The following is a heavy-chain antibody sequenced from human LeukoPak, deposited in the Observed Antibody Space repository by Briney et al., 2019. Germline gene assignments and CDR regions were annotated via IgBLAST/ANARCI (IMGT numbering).Heavy chain of an antibody. CDR1: GFIFSTYA. Sequence: GGSLRLSCATSGFIFSTYALSWVRQAPGKGLEWASSISGSGGSTYHADSVRGRFTISRDSSKNTLYLQMNSLRAEDTAIYYCARVIRAAPGKGYFDYWGQGTLVTVSS. V-gene: IGHV3-23*01. J-gene: IGHJ4*02. CDR2: ISGSGGST. CDR3: ARVIRAAPGKGYFDY. D-gene: IGHD6-13*01.